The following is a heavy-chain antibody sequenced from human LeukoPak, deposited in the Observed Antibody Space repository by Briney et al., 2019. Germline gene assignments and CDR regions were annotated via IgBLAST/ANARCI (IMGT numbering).Heavy chain of an antibody. J-gene: IGHJ4*02. CDR1: GYNFDNYW. V-gene: IGHV5-51*01. CDR3: AREQQLVLFDY. Sequence: GESLKISCKGSGYNFDNYWIARVRQMPRKGLEWMGIIFPGDSNTRYSPSFQGQVTISADKSINTAYLQWSSLKASDTAIYYCAREQQLVLFDYWGQGALVTVSS. CDR2: IFPGDSNT. D-gene: IGHD1-1*01.